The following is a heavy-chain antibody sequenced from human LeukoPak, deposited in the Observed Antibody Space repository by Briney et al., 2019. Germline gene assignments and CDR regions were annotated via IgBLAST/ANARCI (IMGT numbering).Heavy chain of an antibody. CDR3: ARHSDSWSEDY. J-gene: IGHJ4*02. CDR2: IFHSGST. Sequence: KASETLSLTCTVSGGSIGGSGYYWGWLRQPPGEGLEWIGSIFHSGSTFYNPSLKSRVTISVDTSKNQFSLKVSSVTATDTAVYYCARHSDSWSEDYWGRGTLVTVSS. V-gene: IGHV4-39*01. CDR1: GGSIGGSGYY. D-gene: IGHD1-26*01.